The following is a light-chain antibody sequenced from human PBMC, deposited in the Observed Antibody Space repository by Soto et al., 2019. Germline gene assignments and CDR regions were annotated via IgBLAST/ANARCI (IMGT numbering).Light chain of an antibody. J-gene: IGKJ5*01. V-gene: IGKV1D-12*01. Sequence: DIQMTQSPSFVSASVGDRVTISCRASYGISSWLAWYQQKPGKAPKLLIHAASTLQDGVPSRFSGSGSGTAFTLTISSLQPEDFAVYYCQQTKSFPSTFGQGTRLDIK. CDR3: QQTKSFPST. CDR1: YGISSW. CDR2: AAS.